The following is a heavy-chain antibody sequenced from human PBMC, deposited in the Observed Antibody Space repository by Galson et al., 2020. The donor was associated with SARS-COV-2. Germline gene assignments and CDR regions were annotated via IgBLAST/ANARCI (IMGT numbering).Heavy chain of an antibody. CDR3: ARLFPATSGVFFERPFDF. CDR2: INTNTGNP. V-gene: IGHV7-4-1*02. CDR1: GYTFSSYA. Sequence: GESLKISCKASGYTFSSYAMNWVRQAPGQGLEWMGWINTNTGNPIYAQGFTGRFVFSLDTSVSTAYLQISSLKAADTAVYFCARLFPATSGVFFERPFDFWGQGTLITVSA. J-gene: IGHJ4*02. D-gene: IGHD3-10*01.